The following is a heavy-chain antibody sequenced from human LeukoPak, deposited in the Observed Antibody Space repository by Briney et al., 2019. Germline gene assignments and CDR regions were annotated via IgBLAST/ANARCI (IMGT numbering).Heavy chain of an antibody. J-gene: IGHJ4*02. CDR3: ARDFQRIAAAGYYFDY. Sequence: PGGSLRLSCAASGFTFSTYAMHWVRQAPGKGLEWVAIISYDGSDKYYADSVKGRFTISRDNSKNTLYLLMNSLRPEDTAVYYCARDFQRIAAAGYYFDYWGQGTLVTVSS. CDR2: ISYDGSDK. CDR1: GFTFSTYA. D-gene: IGHD6-25*01. V-gene: IGHV3-30-3*01.